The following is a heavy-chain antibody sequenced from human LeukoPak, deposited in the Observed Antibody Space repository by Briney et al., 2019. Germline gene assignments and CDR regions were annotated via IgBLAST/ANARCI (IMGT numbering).Heavy chain of an antibody. Sequence: GGSLRLSCAASGFTFSGFAMSWVDRTPGKGLEWVSGISGSGDNTLYADSVKGRFTISRDNSKNTLYLQMNSLRAEDTAVYYCVKQNPRHDNWFDPWGQGTLVTVSS. V-gene: IGHV3-23*01. D-gene: IGHD1-14*01. CDR3: VKQNPRHDNWFDP. CDR1: GFTFSGFA. J-gene: IGHJ5*02. CDR2: ISGSGDNT.